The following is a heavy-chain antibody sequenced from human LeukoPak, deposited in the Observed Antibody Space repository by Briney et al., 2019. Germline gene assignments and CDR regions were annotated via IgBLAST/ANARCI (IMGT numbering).Heavy chain of an antibody. J-gene: IGHJ4*02. CDR2: ITWDGGTT. CDR3: TKDRYCTTTSCPLDY. V-gene: IGHV3-43*01. Sequence: GGSLRLSCAASGFTFDDYTFHWVRQAPGKGLEWVSLITWDGGTTYYADSVKGRFTISRDNSKNSVYLQMNSLRTEDTALYYCTKDRYCTTTSCPLDYWGQGTLVPVSS. CDR1: GFTFDDYT. D-gene: IGHD2-2*01.